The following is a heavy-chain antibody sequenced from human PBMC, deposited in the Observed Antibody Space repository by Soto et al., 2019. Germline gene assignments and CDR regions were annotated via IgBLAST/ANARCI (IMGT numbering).Heavy chain of an antibody. CDR2: ISGHNGDT. CDR1: GYSFTNYG. J-gene: IGHJ4*02. CDR3: ARHRFNYYDNTVYYYFDY. V-gene: IGHV1-18*04. D-gene: IGHD3-22*01. Sequence: GASVKVSCKASGYSFTNYGISWVRQAPGQGPEWMGWISGHNGDTNHPQSLQGRVTMTTDTSRNTAYMELRSLRSDDTAVYYCARHRFNYYDNTVYYYFDYWGQGTLVTVSS.